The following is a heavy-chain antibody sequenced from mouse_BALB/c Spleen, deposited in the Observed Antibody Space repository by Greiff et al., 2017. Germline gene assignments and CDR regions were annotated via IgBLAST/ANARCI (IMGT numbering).Heavy chain of an antibody. CDR3: AREGKVRGLSPHYYAMDY. V-gene: IGHV5-9-4*01. D-gene: IGHD1-3*01. CDR2: ISSGGSYT. J-gene: IGHJ4*01. Sequence: EVMLVESGGGLVKPGGSLKLSCAASGFTFSSYAMSWVRQSPEKRLEWVAEISSGGSYTYYPDTVTGRFTISRDNAKNTLYLEMSSLRSEDTAMYYCAREGKVRGLSPHYYAMDYWGQGTSVTVSS. CDR1: GFTFSSYA.